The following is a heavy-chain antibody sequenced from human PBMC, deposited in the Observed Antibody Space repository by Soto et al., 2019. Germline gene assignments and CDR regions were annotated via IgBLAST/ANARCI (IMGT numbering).Heavy chain of an antibody. D-gene: IGHD3-16*02. CDR3: ARAEGGYDYIWGSYRSVYNWFDP. J-gene: IGHJ5*02. CDR2: MNPNSGNT. V-gene: IGHV1-8*01. Sequence: ASVKVSCKASGYTFTSYDINWVRQATGQGLEWMGWMNPNSGNTGYAQKFQGRVTMTRNTSISTAYMELSSLRSEDTAVYYCARAEGGYDYIWGSYRSVYNWFDPWGQGTLVTVSS. CDR1: GYTFTSYD.